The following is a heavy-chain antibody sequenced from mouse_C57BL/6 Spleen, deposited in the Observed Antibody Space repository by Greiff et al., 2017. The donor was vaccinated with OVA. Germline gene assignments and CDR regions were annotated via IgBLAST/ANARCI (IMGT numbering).Heavy chain of an antibody. CDR3: DRDSKSFDYYAMDY. CDR1: GFTFTDYY. J-gene: IGHJ4*01. V-gene: IGHV7-3*01. Sequence: DVQLVESGGGLVQPGGSLSLSCAASGFTFTDYYMSWVRQPPGKALEWLGFIRNKANGYTIEYSASVQGRFTISRDKSKSILYLQMNALRAEDSATYYDDRDSKSFDYYAMDYWGQGTSVTVSS. CDR2: IRNKANGYTI.